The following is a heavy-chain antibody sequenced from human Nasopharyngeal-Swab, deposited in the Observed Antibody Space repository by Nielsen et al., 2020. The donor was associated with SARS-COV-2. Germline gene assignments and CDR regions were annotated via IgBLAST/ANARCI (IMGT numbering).Heavy chain of an antibody. Sequence: GGSLRLSCAASGFTFSNACMNWVRQAPGKGLEWISYIRSSNDIYYADSVKGRFTISRDHAKNPLYLQMSSLRVEDTAVYYCARDRDWAFDVWGQGAVVTVSS. CDR1: GFTFSNAC. CDR2: IRSSNDI. J-gene: IGHJ3*01. V-gene: IGHV3-69-1*01. D-gene: IGHD2-21*01. CDR3: ARDRDWAFDV.